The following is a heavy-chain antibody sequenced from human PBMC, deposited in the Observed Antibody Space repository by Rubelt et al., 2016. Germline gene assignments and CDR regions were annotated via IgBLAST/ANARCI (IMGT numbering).Heavy chain of an antibody. Sequence: GPGLVKPSETLSLTCTVSGGSISSSSYYWGWIRQPPGKGLEWIGSIYYSGSTYYNPSLKSRVTISVDTSKNQFSLKLSSVTAADTAVYYCARDPSSYCSSTSCYSSWFDPWGQGTLVTVSS. D-gene: IGHD2-2*01. V-gene: IGHV4-39*02. CDR2: IYYSGST. J-gene: IGHJ5*02. CDR1: GGSISSSSYY. CDR3: ARDPSSYCSSTSCYSSWFDP.